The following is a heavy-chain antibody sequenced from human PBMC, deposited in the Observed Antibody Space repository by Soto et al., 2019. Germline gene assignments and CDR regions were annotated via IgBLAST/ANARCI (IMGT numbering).Heavy chain of an antibody. J-gene: IGHJ4*01. CDR3: ASPRALFFYCDY. D-gene: IGHD3-3*01. CDR1: GGSIDSNLYY. Sequence: SETLSLTCTVSGGSIDSNLYYWSWIRQPPGKPLEWIGTIYYSGTTDFNPSLQSRVTISVDTSKNQFSLKLSPVTAADTAVYFCASPRALFFYCDY. CDR2: IYYSGTT. V-gene: IGHV4-39*01.